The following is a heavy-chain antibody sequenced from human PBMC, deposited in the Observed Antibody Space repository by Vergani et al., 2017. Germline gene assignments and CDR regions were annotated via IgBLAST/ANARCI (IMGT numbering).Heavy chain of an antibody. J-gene: IGHJ4*02. CDR2: INHSGST. CDR3: ASHGGYSYAFDY. V-gene: IGHV4-34*01. Sequence: QVQLQQWGAGLLKPSETLSLTCAVYGGSFSGYYWSWIRQPPGKGLEWIGEINHSGSTNYNPSLKSRVTISVDTSKNQFSLKLSSVTAADTAVYYCASHGGYSYAFDYWGQGTLVTVSS. CDR1: GGSFSGYY. D-gene: IGHD5-18*01.